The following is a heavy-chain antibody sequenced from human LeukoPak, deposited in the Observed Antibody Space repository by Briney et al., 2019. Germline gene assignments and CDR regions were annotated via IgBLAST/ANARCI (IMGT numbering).Heavy chain of an antibody. J-gene: IGHJ4*02. CDR1: GFTFSSYA. CDR2: LRGNGDA. CDR3: AKASWVSTADAVL. V-gene: IGHV3-23*01. Sequence: GGSLRLACVASGFTFSSYAMSWVRETPARGLEWVSSLRGNGDAFYADSVKGRFTLSRDESRNTVYLQLNKLRVEDTAIYYCAKASWVSTADAVLWGQGTVVTVSS. D-gene: IGHD3-16*01.